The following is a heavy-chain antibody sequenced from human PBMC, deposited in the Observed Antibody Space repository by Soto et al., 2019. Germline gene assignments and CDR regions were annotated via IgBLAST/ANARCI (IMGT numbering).Heavy chain of an antibody. CDR2: IYYSGST. D-gene: IGHD6-6*01. J-gene: IGHJ4*02. CDR1: GASVSSGSHY. V-gene: IGHV4-61*01. Sequence: PPETLSLTCSVSGASVSSGSHYWSWIRQSPGKGLEWIGFIYYSGSTNYNPSLKSRVTISVDTSKNQFSLKVSSVTAADTAVYFCARDPLGHTSSTFLPQWAQGTLVFVS. CDR3: ARDPLGHTSSTFLPQ.